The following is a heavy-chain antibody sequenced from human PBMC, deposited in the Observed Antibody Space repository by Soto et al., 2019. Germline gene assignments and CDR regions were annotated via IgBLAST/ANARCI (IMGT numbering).Heavy chain of an antibody. CDR3: AGLLSSRDDYVFDS. V-gene: IGHV3-73*02. Sequence: EVQLVESGGGLVQPGGSLPLSCAASGFTFSGSAMHWVRQASGKGLEWVGRIKTKANNYATTYAASVKGRFTISRDDSKNTSFLQVNSLKTEDTAMYYCAGLLSSRDDYVFDSWGQGVLVTVSS. CDR1: GFTFSGSA. D-gene: IGHD3-16*01. CDR2: IKTKANNYAT. J-gene: IGHJ4*02.